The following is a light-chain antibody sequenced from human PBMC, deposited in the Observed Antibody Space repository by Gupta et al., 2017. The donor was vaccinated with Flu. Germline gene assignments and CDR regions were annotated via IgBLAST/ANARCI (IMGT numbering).Light chain of an antibody. CDR1: SSDIGAYKY. CDR3: SSHTVSDTFV. V-gene: IGLV2-8*01. CDR2: EVT. Sequence: QSALTQPPSASGSPGKSITISCTGTSSDIGAYKYVSWHQPHACKAPKLILYEVTKRPSGVPDRFSGSKSGNTASLTVAGLQAEDEGDYYCSSHTVSDTFVFGTGTAVTVL. J-gene: IGLJ1*01.